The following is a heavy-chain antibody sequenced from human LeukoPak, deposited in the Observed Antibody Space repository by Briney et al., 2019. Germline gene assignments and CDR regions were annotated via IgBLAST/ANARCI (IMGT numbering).Heavy chain of an antibody. CDR2: IYHFGST. V-gene: IGHV4-39*01. J-gene: IGHJ4*02. D-gene: IGHD2/OR15-2a*01. CDR3: AGLLADKRGFGY. CDR1: GGAISTNGYY. Sequence: SEPLSLTCTVSGGAISTNGYYWGWIRQPPGMGLEWVGSIYHFGSTYYNASLKSRVTMSVDTSKNQFSPRLISVTAADTAVYYCAGLLADKRGFGYWGQGTLVSVSS.